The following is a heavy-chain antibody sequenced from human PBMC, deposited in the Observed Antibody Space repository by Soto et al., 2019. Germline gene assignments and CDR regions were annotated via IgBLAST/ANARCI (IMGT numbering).Heavy chain of an antibody. CDR3: ARGGYYDSSGYYYYYYYGMDV. V-gene: IGHV1-69*13. D-gene: IGHD3-22*01. CDR1: GEAFSTRA. Sequence: GSSVRFSGSPSGEAFSTRAMTWVRKAPGQGLEWMGGIIPIFGTANYAQKFQGRVTITADESTSTAYMELSSLRSEDTAVYYCARGGYYDSSGYYYYYYYGMDVWGQGTTVTVSS. CDR2: IIPIFGTA. J-gene: IGHJ6*02.